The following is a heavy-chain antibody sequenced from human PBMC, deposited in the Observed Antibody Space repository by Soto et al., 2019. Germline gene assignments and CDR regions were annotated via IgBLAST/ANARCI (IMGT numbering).Heavy chain of an antibody. CDR1: GFTFSSYW. CDR3: ARDPGEFYFDY. CDR2: INSDGSST. V-gene: IGHV3-74*01. J-gene: IGHJ4*02. Sequence: GGSLRLSCAASGFTFSSYWMHWVRQAPGKGLVWVSRINSDGSSTSYADSVKGRFTISRDNAKNTLYLQMNSLRAEDTAVYDCARDPGEFYFDYWGQGILVTVSS. D-gene: IGHD3-10*01.